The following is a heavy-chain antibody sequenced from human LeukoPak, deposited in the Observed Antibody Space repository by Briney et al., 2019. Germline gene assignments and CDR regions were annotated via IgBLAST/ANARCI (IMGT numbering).Heavy chain of an antibody. CDR1: GGSFSGYY. CDR3: ARGEGHIVL. V-gene: IGHV4-34*01. J-gene: IGHJ4*02. D-gene: IGHD2-21*01. CDR2: INHSGST. Sequence: SETLSLTCAVYGGSFSGYYWSWIRQPPGKGLEWIGEINHSGSTNYNPSLKSRITISVDTSKNQFSLKLSSVTAADTAVYYCARGEGHIVLWSQGTLVTVSS.